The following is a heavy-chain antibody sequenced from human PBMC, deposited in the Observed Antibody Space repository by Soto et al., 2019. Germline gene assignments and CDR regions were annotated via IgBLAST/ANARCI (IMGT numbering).Heavy chain of an antibody. CDR1: GGSVSSNNW. CDR2: IYHSGST. D-gene: IGHD2-8*02. Sequence: SETLSLTCAVSGGSVSSNNWWTWVRQPPGQGLEWIGEIYHSGSTNYNPSLKSRVTISVDKFRNQFSLKLSSVTAADTAVYFCASLGYCSGADCHGTRWGQGLLVTVS. V-gene: IGHV4-4*02. CDR3: ASLGYCSGADCHGTR. J-gene: IGHJ4*01.